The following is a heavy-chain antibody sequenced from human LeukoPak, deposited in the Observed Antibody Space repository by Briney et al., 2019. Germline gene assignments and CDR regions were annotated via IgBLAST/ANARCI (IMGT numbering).Heavy chain of an antibody. Sequence: ETLSLTCAVYGGSFSGYYWSWVRQAPGKGLEWVSAISGSGGSTYYADSVKGRFTISRDNSKNTLYLQMNSLRAEDTAVYYCAKVGGSITMIVVVKYYFDYWGQGTLVTVSS. CDR3: AKVGGSITMIVVVKYYFDY. V-gene: IGHV3-23*01. D-gene: IGHD3-22*01. CDR2: ISGSGGST. J-gene: IGHJ4*02. CDR1: GGSFSGYY.